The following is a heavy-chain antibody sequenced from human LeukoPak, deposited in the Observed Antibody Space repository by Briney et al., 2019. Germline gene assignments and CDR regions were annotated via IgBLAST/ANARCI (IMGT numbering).Heavy chain of an antibody. V-gene: IGHV3-74*01. J-gene: IGHJ5*02. D-gene: IGHD1-26*01. CDR1: GFSFRTSW. CDR3: ARGNSGSYSQDWFDP. CDR2: INSAGSSA. Sequence: GGSLRLSCAASGFSFRTSWMHWVRQAPGKGLVWVSRINSAGSSATYADSVKGRFTISRDNAKNTLYLQMNSLRDDDMALYYCARGNSGSYSQDWFDPWGQGTLVTVSS.